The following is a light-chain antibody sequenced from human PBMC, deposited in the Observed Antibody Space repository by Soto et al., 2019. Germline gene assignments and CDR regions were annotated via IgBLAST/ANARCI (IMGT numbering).Light chain of an antibody. V-gene: IGKV1-39*01. CDR1: QSISTY. J-gene: IGKJ1*01. CDR3: QQTYNTPWT. Sequence: DIQMTQSPSSLSASVGDRVTITCRASQSISTYLNWYQQKPGKAPELLIYVTSSLQSGVPSRFSGSGSGTGFTLTISSLQPEDFAAYYCQQTYNTPWTFGQGTNVEIK. CDR2: VTS.